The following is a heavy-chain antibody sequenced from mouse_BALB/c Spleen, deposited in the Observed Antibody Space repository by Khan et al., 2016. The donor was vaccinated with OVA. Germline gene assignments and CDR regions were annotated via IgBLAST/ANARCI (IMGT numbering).Heavy chain of an antibody. J-gene: IGHJ3*01. CDR2: INPSTGYT. Sequence: QVQLQQSGAELAKPGASVKMSCKASGYTFTSYWMHWVKQRPGQGLEWIGYINPSTGYTEYNQRFKDKATLTAAKSSSTAYMQLSSLTSEESAVYYCANHGSSSAWLTYWGQGTLVTVSA. CDR1: GYTFTSYW. CDR3: ANHGSSSAWLTY. D-gene: IGHD1-1*01. V-gene: IGHV1-7*01.